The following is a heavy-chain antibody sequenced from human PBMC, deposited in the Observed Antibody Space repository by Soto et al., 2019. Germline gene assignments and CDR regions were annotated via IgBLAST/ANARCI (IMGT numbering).Heavy chain of an antibody. Sequence: PGESLKISCKGSGYSFTSYWISWVRQMPGKGLEWMGRIDPSDSYTNYSPSFQGHVTISADKSISTAYLQWSSLKASDTAMYYCARYDYGDYEVGYYYGMDVWGQGTTVTVSS. CDR3: ARYDYGDYEVGYYYGMDV. CDR2: IDPSDSYT. J-gene: IGHJ6*02. D-gene: IGHD4-17*01. V-gene: IGHV5-10-1*01. CDR1: GYSFTSYW.